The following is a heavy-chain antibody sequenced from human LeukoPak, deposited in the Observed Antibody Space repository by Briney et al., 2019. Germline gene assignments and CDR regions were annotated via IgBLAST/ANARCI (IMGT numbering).Heavy chain of an antibody. CDR2: IRYDGSNK. CDR3: AKDAAGYSYGSYYYYYMDV. J-gene: IGHJ6*03. D-gene: IGHD5-18*01. V-gene: IGHV3-30*02. CDR1: GFTFSSYG. Sequence: PGGSLRLSCAASGFTFSSYGMRWVRQAPGKGLEWVAFIRYDGSNKYYADSVKGRFTISRDNSKNTLYLQMNSLRAEDTAVYYCAKDAAGYSYGSYYYYYMDVWGKGTTVTVSS.